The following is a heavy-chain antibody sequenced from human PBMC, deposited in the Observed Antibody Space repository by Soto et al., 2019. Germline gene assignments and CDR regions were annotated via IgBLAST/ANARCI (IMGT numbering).Heavy chain of an antibody. J-gene: IGHJ4*02. V-gene: IGHV1-18*01. Sequence: ASVKVSCKASGDTFASFGFSWVRQAPGQGLEWLGWISAYNGNTHYAQKVRDRVTLTTDTSTNTAYMELRSLTSDDTAVYYCARDQESITDRILQYSGQVTRFTVSS. CDR3: ARDQESITDRILQY. CDR1: GDTFASFG. D-gene: IGHD3-10*01. CDR2: ISAYNGNT.